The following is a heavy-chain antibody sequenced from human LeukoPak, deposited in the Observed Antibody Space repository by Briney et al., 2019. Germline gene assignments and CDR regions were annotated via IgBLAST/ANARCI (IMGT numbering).Heavy chain of an antibody. J-gene: IGHJ4*02. V-gene: IGHV3-23*01. CDR1: GFTFSSYA. D-gene: IGHD1-26*01. CDR3: ARGWLIVGATTLDY. Sequence: PGGSLRLSCAASGFTFSSYAMSWVRQAPGKGLEWVSAISGSGGSTYYADSVKGRFTISRDNSKNTLYLQMNSLRAEDTAVYYCARGWLIVGATTLDYWGQGTLVTVSS. CDR2: ISGSGGST.